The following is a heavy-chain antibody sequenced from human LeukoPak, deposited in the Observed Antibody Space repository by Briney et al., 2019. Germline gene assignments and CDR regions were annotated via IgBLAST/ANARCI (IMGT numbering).Heavy chain of an antibody. V-gene: IGHV3-30*18. Sequence: GGSLRLSCAASGFTFSSYGMHWVRQAPGKGLEWVAVISYDGSNKYYADSVKGRFTISRDNSKNTLYLQMNSLRAEDTAVYYCAKVEGYSSGWSSYWGQGTLVTVSS. CDR2: ISYDGSNK. CDR3: AKVEGYSSGWSSY. CDR1: GFTFSSYG. J-gene: IGHJ4*02. D-gene: IGHD6-19*01.